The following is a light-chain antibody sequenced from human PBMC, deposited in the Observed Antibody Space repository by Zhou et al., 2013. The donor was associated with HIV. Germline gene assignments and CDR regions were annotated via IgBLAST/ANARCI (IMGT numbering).Light chain of an antibody. Sequence: IQLTQSPSSLSASVGDRVTITCRASQGISSYLAWYQQKPGKAPKLLIYAASTLQSGVPSRFSGSGSGTDFTLTITNLQPDDFATYYCQHYNSHSRAFGPGTRVD. CDR3: QHYNSHSRA. J-gene: IGKJ3*01. V-gene: IGKV1-9*01. CDR2: AAS. CDR1: QGISSY.